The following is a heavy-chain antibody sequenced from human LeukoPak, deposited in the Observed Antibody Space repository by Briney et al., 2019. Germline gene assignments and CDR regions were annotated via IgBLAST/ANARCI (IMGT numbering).Heavy chain of an antibody. CDR1: GYSFISYY. D-gene: IGHD1-1*01. CDR3: ARAYNWNDKFGY. V-gene: IGHV1-46*01. CDR2: INPSGGST. J-gene: IGHJ4*02. Sequence: ASVTVSCTASGYSFISYYIHWVRQAPGQGLEWMGIINPSGGSTSYAQNFQGRVTMTRDTSTSTVYMDLSSLTSEDTAVYYCARAYNWNDKFGYWGQGTLVTVSS.